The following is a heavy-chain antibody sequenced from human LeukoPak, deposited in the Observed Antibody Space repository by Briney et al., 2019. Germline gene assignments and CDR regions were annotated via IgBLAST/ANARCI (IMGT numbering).Heavy chain of an antibody. CDR1: GGSISSGGYY. CDR2: IYYSGST. D-gene: IGHD4-23*01. Sequence: SQTLSLTCTVSGGSISSGGYYWSWIRQHPGKGLEWIGYIYYSGSTYYNPSLKSRVTISVDTSKNQFSLKLSSVTAADTAVYYCARERGGTVVTPGSVDYWGQGTLVTVSS. V-gene: IGHV4-31*03. CDR3: ARERGGTVVTPGSVDY. J-gene: IGHJ4*02.